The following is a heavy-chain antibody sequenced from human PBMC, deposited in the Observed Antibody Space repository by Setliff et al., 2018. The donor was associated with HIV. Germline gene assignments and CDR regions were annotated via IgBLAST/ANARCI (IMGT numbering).Heavy chain of an antibody. Sequence: PSETLSLTCTVSGGSNSSGGYYWSWIRQHPGKGLEWIGYIYYSGSTYYNPSLKSRVTISVDTSKNQFSLKLSSVTAADTAVYYCARDRGALVGATGGAFDIWGQGTMVTVSS. V-gene: IGHV4-31*03. CDR1: GGSNSSGGYY. J-gene: IGHJ3*02. CDR3: ARDRGALVGATGGAFDI. D-gene: IGHD1-26*01. CDR2: IYYSGST.